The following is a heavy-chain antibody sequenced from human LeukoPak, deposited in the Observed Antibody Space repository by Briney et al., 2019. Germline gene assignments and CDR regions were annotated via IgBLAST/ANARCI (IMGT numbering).Heavy chain of an antibody. J-gene: IGHJ6*02. Sequence: GGSLRLSCAASGFTFSSYSMNWVRQAPGKGLEWVSYISSSSSTIYYADSVKGRFTISRDNAKNSLYLQMNSLRAEDTAVYYCAREEVPAALNGMDVWGQGTTVTVSS. D-gene: IGHD2-2*01. V-gene: IGHV3-48*01. CDR3: AREEVPAALNGMDV. CDR2: ISSSSSTI. CDR1: GFTFSSYS.